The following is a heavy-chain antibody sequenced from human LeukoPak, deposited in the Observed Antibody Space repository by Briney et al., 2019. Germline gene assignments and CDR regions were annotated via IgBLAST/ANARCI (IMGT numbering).Heavy chain of an antibody. Sequence: VSGPTLVNPTQTLTLTCTSSGFSLITSGMCVSWIRQPPGKALEWLTLIDWDDDKYYSTSLKTRLTISKDTFKNQVVLTMTNMDPVDTATYYCARISAYGDYYFDYWGQGTLVTVSS. CDR1: GFSLITSGMC. CDR2: IDWDDDK. CDR3: ARISAYGDYYFDY. V-gene: IGHV2-70*01. J-gene: IGHJ4*02. D-gene: IGHD4-17*01.